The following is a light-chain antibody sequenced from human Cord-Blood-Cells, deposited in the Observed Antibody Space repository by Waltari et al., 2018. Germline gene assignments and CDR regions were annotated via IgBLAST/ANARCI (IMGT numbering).Light chain of an antibody. CDR3: SSYTSSSTLWV. V-gene: IGLV2-14*01. CDR2: EVS. Sequence: QSALTHPASVSGSPGPPITISCTGTSSDVGGYNYVPWYQQHPGKAPKLMIYEVSNRPSGVSNRFSGSKSGNTASLTISGLQAEDEADYYCSSYTSSSTLWVFGGGTKLTVL. CDR1: SSDVGGYNY. J-gene: IGLJ3*02.